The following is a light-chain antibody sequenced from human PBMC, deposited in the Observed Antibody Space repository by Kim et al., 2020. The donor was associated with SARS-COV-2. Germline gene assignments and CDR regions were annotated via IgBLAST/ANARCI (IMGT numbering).Light chain of an antibody. CDR3: QQYKNWPVYT. V-gene: IGKV3-15*01. J-gene: IGKJ2*01. CDR1: QSIDNN. CDR2: GAS. Sequence: VFSGERVTLTRRASQSIDNNLDWYQHKPGQAPRLLMYGASTRVNGIPGRFSGSGSGTDFNITISSLQSEDFAGYYCQQYKNWPVYTCGQGNERE.